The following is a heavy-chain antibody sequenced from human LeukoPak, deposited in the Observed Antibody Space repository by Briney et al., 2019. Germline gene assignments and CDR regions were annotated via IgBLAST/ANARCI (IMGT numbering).Heavy chain of an antibody. Sequence: TGGSLRLSCAASGFTFSSYAMSWVCQAPGKGLEWVSAISGSGGSTYYADSVKGRFTISRDNSKNTLYLQMNSLRAEDTAVYYCARDAGSRGVLRFLEWLFMRDYWGQGTLVTVSS. D-gene: IGHD3-3*01. CDR2: ISGSGGST. CDR3: ARDAGSRGVLRFLEWLFMRDY. CDR1: GFTFSSYA. V-gene: IGHV3-23*01. J-gene: IGHJ4*02.